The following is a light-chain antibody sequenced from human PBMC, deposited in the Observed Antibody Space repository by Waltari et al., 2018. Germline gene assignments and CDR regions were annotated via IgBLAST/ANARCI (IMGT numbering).Light chain of an antibody. CDR1: QSVSGH. V-gene: IGKV3D-15*01. Sequence: EIVMTQSPATLSVSPGERATFSCRASQSVSGHLAWYQQKPGQAPRLIIHGAFTRATGIPARFSGSGSGTEFSLTISSLQSEDFAIYYCQQYYDWPPWTFGQGTKVEL. CDR3: QQYYDWPPWT. J-gene: IGKJ1*01. CDR2: GAF.